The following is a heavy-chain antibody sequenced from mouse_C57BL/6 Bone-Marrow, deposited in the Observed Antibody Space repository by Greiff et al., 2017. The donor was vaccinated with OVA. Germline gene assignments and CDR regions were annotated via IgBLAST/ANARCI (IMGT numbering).Heavy chain of an antibody. CDR2: INPNYGTT. Sequence: EVQLHQSGPELVKPGASVKISCKASGYSFTDYNMNWVKQSNGKSLEWIGVINPNYGTTNYNQKFKGKATLTVDQSSSTAYMQLNSLTSEDSAVYYCAFYYGSSYRYFDVWGTGKAIIVS. D-gene: IGHD1-1*01. CDR1: GYSFTDYN. J-gene: IGHJ1*03. CDR3: AFYYGSSYRYFDV. V-gene: IGHV1-39*01.